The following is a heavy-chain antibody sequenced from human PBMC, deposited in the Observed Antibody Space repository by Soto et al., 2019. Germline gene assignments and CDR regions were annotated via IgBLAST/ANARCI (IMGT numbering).Heavy chain of an antibody. J-gene: IGHJ4*02. CDR1: GFTFSSHS. D-gene: IGHD3-10*01. CDR3: TRERSTSGDFDY. CDR2: IAYDGSIK. V-gene: IGHV3-30-3*01. Sequence: QVQLVESGGGVVQPGRSLRLSCAASGFTFSSHSIQLVRQAPSNGLEWVAVIAYDGSIKYYPDSVKGRFTISRDNSNNKACLQMNSLRAEETAVFYCTRERSTSGDFDYWGQGTLVIVSS.